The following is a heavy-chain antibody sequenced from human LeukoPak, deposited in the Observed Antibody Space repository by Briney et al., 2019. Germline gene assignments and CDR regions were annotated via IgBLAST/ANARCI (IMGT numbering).Heavy chain of an antibody. CDR2: IYHSGST. Sequence: NPSETLSLTCTVSGGSISSGGYYWSWIRQPPGKGLEWIGHIYHSGSTYYNPSLKSRVTISVDRSKNQFSLKLSSVTAADTAVYYCARTTQYYDFWSGYERHFDYWGQGTLVTVSS. V-gene: IGHV4-30-2*02. CDR1: GGSISSGGYY. CDR3: ARTTQYYDFWSGYERHFDY. J-gene: IGHJ4*02. D-gene: IGHD3-3*01.